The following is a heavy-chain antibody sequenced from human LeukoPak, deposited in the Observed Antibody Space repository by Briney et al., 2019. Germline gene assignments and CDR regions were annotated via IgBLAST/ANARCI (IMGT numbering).Heavy chain of an antibody. CDR1: GFTFSSYW. J-gene: IGHJ4*02. Sequence: GGSLRLSCAASGFTFSSYWMHWVRQAPGKGLVWVSRINSDGSSTSYADSVKGRFTISRDNSKNTLYLQMNSLRAEDTAVYYCARGEVAARLLDYWGQGTLVTVSS. V-gene: IGHV3-74*01. CDR2: INSDGSST. CDR3: ARGEVAARLLDY. D-gene: IGHD2-15*01.